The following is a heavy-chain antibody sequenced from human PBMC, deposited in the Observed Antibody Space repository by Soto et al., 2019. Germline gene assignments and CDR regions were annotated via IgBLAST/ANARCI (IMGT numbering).Heavy chain of an antibody. CDR3: AKAPSIVLLGPHDY. CDR1: GFTFSDYA. V-gene: IGHV3-30*18. J-gene: IGHJ4*02. Sequence: QVQLVESGGGVVQPGRSLRLSCAASGFTFSDYAMHWVRQTPGKGLEWVAVLSFDGSNKYYADSVKGRFIISRDNAKNTLYLQMNSLRAEDTAVYYCAKAPSIVLLGPHDYWGQGTLVTVSS. D-gene: IGHD3-22*01. CDR2: LSFDGSNK.